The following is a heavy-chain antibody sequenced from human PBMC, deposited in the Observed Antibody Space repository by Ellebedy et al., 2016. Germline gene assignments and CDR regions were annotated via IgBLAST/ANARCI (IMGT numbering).Heavy chain of an antibody. V-gene: IGHV3-23*01. D-gene: IGHD3-22*01. J-gene: IGHJ4*02. Sequence: ETLSLTXAASGFTFSSYAMSWVRQAPGKGLEWVSAINYSGGSPYYADSVKGRFTISRDNSKNTLYLQMNSLRAEDTAVYYCATPQSYYDSSGYYGALDYWGQGTLVTVSS. CDR1: GFTFSSYA. CDR3: ATPQSYYDSSGYYGALDY. CDR2: INYSGGSP.